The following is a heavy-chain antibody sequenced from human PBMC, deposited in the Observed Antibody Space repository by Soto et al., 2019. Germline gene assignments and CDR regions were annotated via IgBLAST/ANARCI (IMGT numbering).Heavy chain of an antibody. CDR2: ISYDGSNK. J-gene: IGHJ4*02. CDR1: GFTFSSYG. Sequence: PGGSLRLCCAASGFTFSSYGMHWVRQAPGKGLEWVAVISYDGSNKYYADSVKGRFTISRDNSKNTLYLQMNSLRAEDTAVYYCAKDPGYCTNGVCYITAPDYWGQGTLVTVSS. V-gene: IGHV3-30*18. CDR3: AKDPGYCTNGVCYITAPDY. D-gene: IGHD2-8*01.